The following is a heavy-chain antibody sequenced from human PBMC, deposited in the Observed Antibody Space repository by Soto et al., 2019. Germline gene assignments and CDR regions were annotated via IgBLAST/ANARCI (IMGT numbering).Heavy chain of an antibody. CDR1: GYMFTSYG. V-gene: IGHV1-18*04. J-gene: IGHJ4*02. CDR3: AREAHSESSDY. Sequence: ASVKVSCKASGYMFTSYGIIWVRQAPGQGLEWMGWISGYNDNTNYAQKFQGRVTMTTDTSTSTAYMEVRSLRSEDTAVYYCAREAHSESSDYWGQGTLVTVSS. CDR2: ISGYNDNT. D-gene: IGHD1-26*01.